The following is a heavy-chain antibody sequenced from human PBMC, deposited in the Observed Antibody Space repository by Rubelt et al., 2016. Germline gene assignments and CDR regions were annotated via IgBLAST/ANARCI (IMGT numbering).Heavy chain of an antibody. Sequence: QVQLQQWGAGLLKPSETLSLTCAVYRGSSSGYYWSWIRQPPGKGLEWIGEINPSGSSNYNPSLRSRVTISVDTSKNQFSLKLSSVTAADTALYHCARVPFGYFDYWGQGTLVTVSS. CDR2: INPSGSS. CDR1: RGSSSGYY. D-gene: IGHD3-10*01. J-gene: IGHJ4*02. CDR3: ARVPFGYFDY. V-gene: IGHV4-34*01.